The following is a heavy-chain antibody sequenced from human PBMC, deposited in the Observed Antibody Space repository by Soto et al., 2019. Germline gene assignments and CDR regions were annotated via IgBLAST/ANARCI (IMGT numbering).Heavy chain of an antibody. CDR3: AKGSVVGADYSYGMDV. CDR1: GFTFISYG. CDR2: VSGSGGSV. J-gene: IGHJ6*02. Sequence: HPGGSLRLSCAAAGFTFISYGMSWVRQAPGKGLEWVSAVSGSGGSVYYADSVRGRFTISRDNSKNTLYLQVNSLRAEDTAIYYCAKGSVVGADYSYGMDVWGQGTTVTVSS. V-gene: IGHV3-23*01. D-gene: IGHD2-2*01.